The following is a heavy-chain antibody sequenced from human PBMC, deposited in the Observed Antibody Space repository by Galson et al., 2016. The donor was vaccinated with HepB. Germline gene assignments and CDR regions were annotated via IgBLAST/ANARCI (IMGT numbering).Heavy chain of an antibody. CDR1: GYTFTSYY. V-gene: IGHV1-46*01. CDR2: INPSGGST. CDR3: AIDGNSIFLIQFDS. J-gene: IGHJ5*01. Sequence: SVKVSCKASGYTFTSYYLHWVRRAPGQGLEWVGVINPSGGSTTYAQKFQGRVAMNRDTSTSTVYMELSNLRSEDTAVYYVAIDGNSIFLIQFDSWGQGTLVT. D-gene: IGHD3-3*02.